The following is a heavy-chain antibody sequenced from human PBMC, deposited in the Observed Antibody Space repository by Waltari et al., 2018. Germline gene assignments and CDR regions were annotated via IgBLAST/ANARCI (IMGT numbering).Heavy chain of an antibody. Sequence: QAQLVESGGGVVQPGGSLRISCAASGFDFNTHGMRGVRQAPGKGPEWVAFIEYDGYNKHYADSVKGRFTISRDNSKNTLYLQLSGLSREDTAVYSCAKGPDSSHYFSNWLDPWGQGTLVTVSS. CDR2: IEYDGYNK. CDR3: AKGPDSSHYFSNWLDP. V-gene: IGHV3-30*02. D-gene: IGHD3-22*01. J-gene: IGHJ5*02. CDR1: GFDFNTHG.